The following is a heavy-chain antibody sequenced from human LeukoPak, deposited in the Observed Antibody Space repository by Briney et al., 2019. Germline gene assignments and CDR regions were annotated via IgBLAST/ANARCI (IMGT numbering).Heavy chain of an antibody. J-gene: IGHJ4*02. V-gene: IGHV3-21*04. D-gene: IGHD3-9*01. Sequence: GGSLRLSCAASGFTFSSYSMNWVRQAPGKGLEWVSSISSSSSYIYYADSVKGRFTISRDNAKNSLYLQMNSLRAEDTAVYYCTTDSYYDISTGRKIDYWGQGTLVTVSS. CDR2: ISSSSSYI. CDR3: TTDSYYDISTGRKIDY. CDR1: GFTFSSYS.